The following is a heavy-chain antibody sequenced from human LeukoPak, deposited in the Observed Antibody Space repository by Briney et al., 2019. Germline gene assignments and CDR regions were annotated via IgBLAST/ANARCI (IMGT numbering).Heavy chain of an antibody. CDR1: GFTFSSYS. CDR2: ISSSSSYI. Sequence: GGSLRLSCAASGFTFSSYSMNWARQAPGKGLEWVSSISSSSSYIYYADSVKGRFTISRDNAKNSLYLQMNSLRAEDTAVYYCARDQGNWGVDYWGQGTLVTVSS. CDR3: ARDQGNWGVDY. D-gene: IGHD7-27*01. J-gene: IGHJ4*02. V-gene: IGHV3-21*01.